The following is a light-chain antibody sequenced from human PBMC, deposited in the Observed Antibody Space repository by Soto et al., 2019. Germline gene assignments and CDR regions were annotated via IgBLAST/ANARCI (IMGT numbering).Light chain of an antibody. CDR1: QSITSSY. CDR3: QQYHTSLLT. V-gene: IGKV3-20*01. Sequence: EIVLTQSPGTLSLSPGERATLSCRASQSITSSYLAWYQQKPGQAPRLLIYGASSRATGIPDRFSGSGSGTDFTLTINRLEPEDFAVYYCQQYHTSLLTFGGGTKVEIK. J-gene: IGKJ4*01. CDR2: GAS.